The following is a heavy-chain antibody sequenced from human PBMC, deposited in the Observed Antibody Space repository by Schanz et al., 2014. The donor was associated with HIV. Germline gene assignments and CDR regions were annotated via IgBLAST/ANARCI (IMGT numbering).Heavy chain of an antibody. CDR2: IWYDGSNT. J-gene: IGHJ4*02. CDR1: GFTFSSFG. Sequence: QVRLVESGGGVVRPGRSLRLSCAASGFTFSSFGMHWVRQAPGKGLEWVAVIWYDGSNTYYGDSVKGRVTISRDNSKNTLYLQMNNLKTEDTAVYYCAKAGLFFGQLWLGFFDSWGQGAQVTVSS. D-gene: IGHD5-18*01. CDR3: AKAGLFFGQLWLGFFDS. V-gene: IGHV3-33*06.